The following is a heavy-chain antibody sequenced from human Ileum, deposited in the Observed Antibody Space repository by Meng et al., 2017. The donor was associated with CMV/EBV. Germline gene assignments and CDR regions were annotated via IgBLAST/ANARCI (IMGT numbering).Heavy chain of an antibody. CDR2: ISHTGST. CDR1: GGSLTGSY. CDR3: ARDHICRYCSSTSCYTCSYYYYGMDV. Sequence: SETLSLTCAVFGGSLTGSYWSWIRQSPEKGLEWIGEISHTGSTNYNPSLKSRVTISVDTSKNQFSLKLSSVTAADTAVYYCARDHICRYCSSTSCYTCSYYYYGMDVWGQGTTVTVSS. J-gene: IGHJ6*02. D-gene: IGHD2-2*02. V-gene: IGHV4-34*01.